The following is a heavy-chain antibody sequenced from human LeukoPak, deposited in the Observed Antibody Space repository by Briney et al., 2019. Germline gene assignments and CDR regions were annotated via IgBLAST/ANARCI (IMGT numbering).Heavy chain of an antibody. V-gene: IGHV1-18*01. CDR1: GYTFTSYG. J-gene: IGHJ4*02. CDR2: ISAYNGNT. CDR3: ARSPGDSSSWYWDPNFDY. D-gene: IGHD6-13*01. Sequence: ASVKVSCKASGYTFTSYGISWVRQAPGQGLEWMGWISAYNGNTNYAQKPQGRVTMTTDTSTSTAYMELRSLRSDDTAVYYCARSPGDSSSWYWDPNFDYWGQGTLVTVSS.